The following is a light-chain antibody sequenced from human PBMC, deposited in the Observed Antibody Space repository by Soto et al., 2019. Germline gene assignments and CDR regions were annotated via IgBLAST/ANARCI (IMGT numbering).Light chain of an antibody. Sequence: DIQLTQSPSFLSASVGDRVTITCRASQGIRTFLAWYQQKLGAAPKLLIYAASTLQSGVSLRFSGSGSGTELALTISSLQPEDVATYYCQHLNSYPRALAFGGGTKVEI. J-gene: IGKJ4*01. V-gene: IGKV1-9*01. CDR1: QGIRTF. CDR2: AAS. CDR3: QHLNSYPRALA.